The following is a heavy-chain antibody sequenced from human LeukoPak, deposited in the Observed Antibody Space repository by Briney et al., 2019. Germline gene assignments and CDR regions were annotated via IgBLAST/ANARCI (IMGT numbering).Heavy chain of an antibody. Sequence: SETLSLXCTVSGGSISSYYWSWIRLPPGKGLEWIGYIYYSGSTNYNPSLKSRVTISVDTSKNQFSLKLSSVTAADTAVYYCASSLYSGSYGAADYWGQGTLVTVSS. D-gene: IGHD1-26*01. CDR1: GGSISSYY. V-gene: IGHV4-59*01. CDR2: IYYSGST. CDR3: ASSLYSGSYGAADY. J-gene: IGHJ4*02.